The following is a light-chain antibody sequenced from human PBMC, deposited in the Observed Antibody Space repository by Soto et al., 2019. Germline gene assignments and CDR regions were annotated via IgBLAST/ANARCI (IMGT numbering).Light chain of an antibody. V-gene: IGLV2-14*03. CDR2: DVS. CDR1: SSDVGAYNY. CDR3: SSYTSSSTLYV. Sequence: QSVLTQPASVSGSPGQSITISCTGTSSDVGAYNYVSWYQQHPGKAPKFMIYDVSNRPSGVSNRFSGSKSGNTASLTISGLQAEDEADYYCSSYTSSSTLYVFGTGTKVTV. J-gene: IGLJ1*01.